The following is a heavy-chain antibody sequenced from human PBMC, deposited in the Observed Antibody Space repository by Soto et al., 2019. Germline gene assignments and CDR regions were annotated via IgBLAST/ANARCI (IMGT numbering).Heavy chain of an antibody. Sequence: GASVKVSCKASGYTFTSYYMHWVRQAPGQGLEWMGIINPSGGSTSYAQKFQGRVTMTRDTSTSTVYMELSSLRSEDTAVYYCARDSAKLGMDRLFSDYWGQGTLVTVSS. CDR1: GYTFTSYY. D-gene: IGHD7-27*01. J-gene: IGHJ4*02. V-gene: IGHV1-46*03. CDR3: ARDSAKLGMDRLFSDY. CDR2: INPSGGST.